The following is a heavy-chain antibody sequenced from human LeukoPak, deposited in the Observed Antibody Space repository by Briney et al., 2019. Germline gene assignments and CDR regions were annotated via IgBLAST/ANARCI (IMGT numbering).Heavy chain of an antibody. D-gene: IGHD3-22*01. Sequence: GASVKVSCKASGGTFSSYYMHWVRQAPGEGIEWMGRINPSGGSTNYAQKFQGRVTMTRDMSTSTVYMDLSSLRSEDTAVYYCARGRLNYNSGGYYDNPHLDYWGRGTPVTVSS. CDR3: ARGRLNYNSGGYYDNPHLDY. J-gene: IGHJ4*02. CDR1: GGTFSSYY. V-gene: IGHV1-46*01. CDR2: INPSGGST.